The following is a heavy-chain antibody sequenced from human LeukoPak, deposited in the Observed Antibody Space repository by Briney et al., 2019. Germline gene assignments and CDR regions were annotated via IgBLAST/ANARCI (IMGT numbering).Heavy chain of an antibody. J-gene: IGHJ4*02. CDR1: GGSISSSSYY. CDR3: ARLVDYGSSFFDY. CDR2: IYYSGSA. Sequence: SETLSLTCTVSGGSISSSSYYWGWLRQPPERGLEWIGNIYYSGSAYYNPSLKSRLTISADMSTNQFSLKLTSVTAADTAFYFCARLVDYGSSFFDYWGQGILVTVSS. D-gene: IGHD4/OR15-4a*01. V-gene: IGHV4-39*01.